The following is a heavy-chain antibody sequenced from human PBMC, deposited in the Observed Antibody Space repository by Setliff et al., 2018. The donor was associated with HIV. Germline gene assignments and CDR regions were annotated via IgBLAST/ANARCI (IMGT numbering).Heavy chain of an antibody. CDR3: ARHSPSDY. J-gene: IGHJ4*02. CDR2: IYHSAST. CDR1: GDSISTDY. V-gene: IGHV4-59*08. Sequence: LSLTCTVSGDSISTDYWTWIRQPPGKGLEWIGNIYHSASTSYNPSLKSRVTISVDTSKNQFSLKLSSVTAADTAVYYCARHSPSDYWGQGTLVTVSS.